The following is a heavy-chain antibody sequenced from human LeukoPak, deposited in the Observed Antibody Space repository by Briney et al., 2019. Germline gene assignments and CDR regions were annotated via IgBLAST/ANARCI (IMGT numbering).Heavy chain of an antibody. J-gene: IGHJ6*03. CDR2: IRYDGSNK. Sequence: GGSLRLSCAASGFTFSSYGMHWVRQAPGKGLEWVAFIRYDGSNKYYADSVKGRFTISRDNSKNTLYLQMNSLRAEDTAVYYCAKEIGGSYRLGHYYYMDVWGKGTTVTVSS. CDR3: AKEIGGSYRLGHYYYMDV. CDR1: GFTFSSYG. D-gene: IGHD1-26*01. V-gene: IGHV3-30*02.